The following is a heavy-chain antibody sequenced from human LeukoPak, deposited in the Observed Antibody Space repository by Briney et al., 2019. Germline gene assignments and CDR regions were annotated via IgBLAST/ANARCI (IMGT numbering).Heavy chain of an antibody. V-gene: IGHV1-18*01. Sequence: ASVKVSCKASGYTFLHYGFSWVRQAPGQGLEWMGWVSAYNGNTAYAQKLQGRVTMTTDASTSTAYMELRSLRSDDTAVHYCARDLMVRGRGFYMDVWGKGTTVTVSS. CDR3: ARDLMVRGRGFYMDV. CDR1: GYTFLHYG. J-gene: IGHJ6*03. CDR2: VSAYNGNT. D-gene: IGHD3-10*01.